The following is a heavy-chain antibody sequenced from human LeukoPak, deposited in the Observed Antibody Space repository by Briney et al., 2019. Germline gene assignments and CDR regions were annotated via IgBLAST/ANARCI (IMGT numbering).Heavy chain of an antibody. CDR3: AKGLLWFGDRGCFGY. D-gene: IGHD3-10*01. V-gene: IGHV3-23*01. CDR1: GFTFSSYA. Sequence: GGSLRLSCAASGFTFSSYAMSWVRQAPGKGLEWVSAISGSGGSTYYADSVKGRFTISRDNSKNTLYLQMNSLRAEDTAVYYCAKGLLWFGDRGCFGYWGQGTLVTVSS. J-gene: IGHJ4*02. CDR2: ISGSGGST.